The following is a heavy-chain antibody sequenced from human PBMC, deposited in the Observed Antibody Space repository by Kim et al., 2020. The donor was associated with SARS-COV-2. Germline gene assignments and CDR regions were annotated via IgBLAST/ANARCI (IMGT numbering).Heavy chain of an antibody. CDR2: IREDGSAR. CDR1: GLSFSTSW. V-gene: IGHV3-7*01. CDR3: ARYSIGSRSFDY. Sequence: GGSLRLSCAASGLSFSTSWMGWVRQAPGKGLEWAASIREDGSARFSLDSVKGRFTTSRDNAQNSVPLQMNTLRAEETAVYYWARYSIGSRSFDYWGQG. J-gene: IGHJ4*02. D-gene: IGHD2-21*01.